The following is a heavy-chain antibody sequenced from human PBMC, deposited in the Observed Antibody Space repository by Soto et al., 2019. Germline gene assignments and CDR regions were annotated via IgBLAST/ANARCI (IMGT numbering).Heavy chain of an antibody. CDR1: GFTFSSYA. D-gene: IGHD3-3*01. V-gene: IGHV3-23*01. CDR2: ISGSGGST. Sequence: PGGSLRLSCAASGFTFSSYAMSWVRQAPGKGLEWVSAISGSGGSTYYADSVKGRFTISRDNSKNTLYLQMNSLRAEDTAVYYCAKDRLLLGEYYDFWSGYYGLDYWGQGTLVTVSS. CDR3: AKDRLLLGEYYDFWSGYYGLDY. J-gene: IGHJ4*02.